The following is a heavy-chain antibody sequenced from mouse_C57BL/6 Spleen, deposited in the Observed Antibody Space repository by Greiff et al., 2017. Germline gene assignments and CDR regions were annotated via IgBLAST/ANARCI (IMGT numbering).Heavy chain of an antibody. Sequence: QVQLQPSGAELVKPGASVKISCKASGYAFSSYWMKWVKQRPGKGLEWIGQIYPGDGDTNYNGKFKGKATLTADKSSSTAYMQLSSLTSEDPSVYFCPRSRFYDYDYAMDYWGQGTSVNVSS. CDR1: GYAFSSYW. V-gene: IGHV1-80*01. J-gene: IGHJ4*01. CDR2: IYPGDGDT. D-gene: IGHD2-4*01. CDR3: PRSRFYDYDYAMDY.